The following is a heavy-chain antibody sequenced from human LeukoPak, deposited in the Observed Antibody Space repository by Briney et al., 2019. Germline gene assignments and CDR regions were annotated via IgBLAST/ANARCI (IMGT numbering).Heavy chain of an antibody. CDR1: GGTFSSYA. CDR3: ASPKEGGIAAAGTFVWNV. Sequence: SVKVSCKASGGTFSSYAISWVRQAPGQGLEWMGGTIPIFGTANYAQKFQGRVTITADESTSTAYMELSSLRSEDTAVYYCASPKEGGIAAAGTFVWNVWGQGTTVTVSS. D-gene: IGHD6-13*01. V-gene: IGHV1-69*13. CDR2: TIPIFGTA. J-gene: IGHJ6*02.